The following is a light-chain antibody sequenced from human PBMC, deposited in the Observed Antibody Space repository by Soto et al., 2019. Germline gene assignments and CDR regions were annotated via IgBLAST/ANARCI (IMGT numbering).Light chain of an antibody. CDR3: QQYNNWPYT. CDR2: GAS. J-gene: IGKJ2*01. Sequence: EIVMTQSPATLAVSPGESAALSCRASQSVSSNFAWYQQKPGQAPRLLIYGASSRATGTPARFSGSGSGTEFTLTISSRQSEDFAVYYCQQYNNWPYTFGLGTKLEMK. V-gene: IGKV3-15*01. CDR1: QSVSSN.